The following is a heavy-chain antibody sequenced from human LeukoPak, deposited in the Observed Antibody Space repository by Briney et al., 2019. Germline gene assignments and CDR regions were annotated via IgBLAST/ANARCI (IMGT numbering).Heavy chain of an antibody. J-gene: IGHJ6*02. Sequence: GASVKVSCKASGYTFTSYDINWVRQATGQGLEWMGWMNPNSGNTGYAQKFQGRVTMTRNTSISTAYMELSSLRSEDTAVYYCATLIYGSGRTRFDYGMGVWGQGTTVTVSS. CDR3: ATLIYGSGRTRFDYGMGV. V-gene: IGHV1-8*01. D-gene: IGHD3-10*01. CDR2: MNPNSGNT. CDR1: GYTFTSYD.